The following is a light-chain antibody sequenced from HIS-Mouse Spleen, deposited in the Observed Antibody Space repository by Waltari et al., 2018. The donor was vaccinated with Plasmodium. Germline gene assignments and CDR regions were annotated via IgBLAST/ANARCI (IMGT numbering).Light chain of an antibody. Sequence: EIVMTQSPATLSVSPGERATLPCGASQSVSSNLAWYQQKPGQAPRLLIYGASTRATGIPARFSGSGSGTEFTLTISSMQSEDFAVYYCQQYNNWPPTFGQGTKVEIK. CDR3: QQYNNWPPT. CDR1: QSVSSN. CDR2: GAS. V-gene: IGKV3-15*01. J-gene: IGKJ1*01.